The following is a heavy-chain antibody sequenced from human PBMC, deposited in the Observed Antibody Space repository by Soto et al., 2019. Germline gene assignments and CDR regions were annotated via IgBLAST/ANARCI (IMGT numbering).Heavy chain of an antibody. CDR1: GYTFTGYY. CDR3: VTGDHLVR. D-gene: IGHD6-6*01. V-gene: IGHV1-2*02. CDR2: INPKTGDT. J-gene: IGHJ4*02. Sequence: ASVKVSCKTSGYTFTGYYLNWVRHAPGRGLEWVGWINPKTGDTNNAQKFQGRVTMTTDTSISTGYMELSGLKSDDTAVYYCVTGDHLVRWGQGTRVTVSS.